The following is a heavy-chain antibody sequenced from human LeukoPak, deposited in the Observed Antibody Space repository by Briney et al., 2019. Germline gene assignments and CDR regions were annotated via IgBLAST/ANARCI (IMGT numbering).Heavy chain of an antibody. CDR2: ISSSSSYI. CDR1: GFTVSSNY. CDR3: ARVSGGRWLQSFDY. J-gene: IGHJ4*02. Sequence: GGSLRLSCAASGFTVSSNYMSWVRQAPGKGLEWVSSISSSSSYIYYADSVKGRFTISRDNAKNSLYLQMNSLRAEDTAVYYCARVSGGRWLQSFDYWGQGTLVTVSS. D-gene: IGHD5-24*01. V-gene: IGHV3-21*01.